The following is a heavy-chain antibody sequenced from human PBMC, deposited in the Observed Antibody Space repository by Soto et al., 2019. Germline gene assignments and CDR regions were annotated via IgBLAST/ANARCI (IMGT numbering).Heavy chain of an antibody. J-gene: IGHJ5*02. Sequence: GGSLRLSCAASGFTFSSYAMSWVRQAPGKGLEWVSGISGSGGSTYYADSVKGRCTISRDNSKNTLYLQMNRLRAEDTAVYYCAKEFPLPGTVAGTVWFDPWGQGTLVTVSS. CDR2: ISGSGGST. V-gene: IGHV3-23*01. CDR1: GFTFSSYA. CDR3: AKEFPLPGTVAGTVWFDP. D-gene: IGHD6-19*01.